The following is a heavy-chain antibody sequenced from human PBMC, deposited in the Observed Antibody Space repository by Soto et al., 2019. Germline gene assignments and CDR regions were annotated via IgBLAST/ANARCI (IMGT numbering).Heavy chain of an antibody. Sequence: PGGSLRLSCAASGFTFGEYWMSWVRQAPGKGLEWVAHMKKDGSEKYYVDSVKGRFTVSRDNTKNSLYLQMNSLRAEDTAVYYCAKLGSGYYTGLYFEYWGQGTLVTVSS. CDR2: MKKDGSEK. CDR3: AKLGSGYYTGLYFEY. D-gene: IGHD3-3*01. J-gene: IGHJ4*02. V-gene: IGHV3-7*03. CDR1: GFTFGEYW.